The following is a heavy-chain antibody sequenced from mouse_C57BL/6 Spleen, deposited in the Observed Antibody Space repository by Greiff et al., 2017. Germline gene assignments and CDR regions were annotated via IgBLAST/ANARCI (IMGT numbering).Heavy chain of an antibody. V-gene: IGHV2-2*01. J-gene: IGHJ1*03. D-gene: IGHD1-1*01. CDR1: GFSLTSYG. Sequence: VKLMESGPGLVQPSQSLSITCTVSGFSLTSYGVHWVRQSPGKGLEWLGVIWSGGSTDYNAAFISRLSISKDNSKSQVFFKMNSLQADDTAIYYCARSEDYYAGRYFDVWGTGTTVTVSS. CDR3: ARSEDYYAGRYFDV. CDR2: IWSGGST.